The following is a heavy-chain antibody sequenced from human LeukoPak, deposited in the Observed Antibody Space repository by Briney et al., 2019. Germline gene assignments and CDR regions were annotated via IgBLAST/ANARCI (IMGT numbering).Heavy chain of an antibody. D-gene: IGHD3-10*01. V-gene: IGHV3-64*01. Sequence: GGSLRLSCAASGFTFSSYAMHWVRQAPGKGLEYVSAISSNGGSTYYANSVKGRFTISRDNSKNTLYLQMGSLRAEDMAVYYCASMLPGGYADGYWGQRTLVTVSS. CDR2: ISSNGGST. CDR1: GFTFSSYA. J-gene: IGHJ4*02. CDR3: ASMLPGGYADGY.